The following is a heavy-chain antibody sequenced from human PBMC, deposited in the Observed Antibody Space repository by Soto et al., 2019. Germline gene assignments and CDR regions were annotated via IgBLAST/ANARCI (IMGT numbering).Heavy chain of an antibody. CDR1: GGSFSGYY. CDR2: INHSGST. CDR3: ARRSGYYIHYSMDV. J-gene: IGHJ6*02. V-gene: IGHV4-34*01. D-gene: IGHD3-3*01. Sequence: SETLSLTCAVYGGSFSGYYWSWIRQPPGKGLEWIGEINHSGSTNYNPSLKSRVTISVDTSKNQFSLKLSSVTAADTAVYYCARRSGYYIHYSMDVWGQGTTVTVSS.